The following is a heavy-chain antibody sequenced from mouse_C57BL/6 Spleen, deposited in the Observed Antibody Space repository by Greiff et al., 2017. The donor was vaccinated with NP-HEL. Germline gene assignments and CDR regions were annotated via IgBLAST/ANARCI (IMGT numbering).Heavy chain of an antibody. CDR2: IYWDDDK. J-gene: IGHJ2*01. D-gene: IGHD2-4*01. CDR3: ARSTYDYDGYYFDY. CDR1: GFSLSTSGMG. Sequence: ECGPGILQSSQTLSLTCSFSGFSLSTSGMGVSWIRQPSGKGLEWLAHIYWDDDKRYNPSLKSRLTISKDTSRNQVFLKITSVDTADTATYYCARSTYDYDGYYFDYWGQGTTLTVSS. V-gene: IGHV8-12*01.